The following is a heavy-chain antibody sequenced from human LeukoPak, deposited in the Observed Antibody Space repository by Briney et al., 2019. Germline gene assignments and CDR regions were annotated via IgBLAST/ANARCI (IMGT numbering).Heavy chain of an antibody. CDR1: AVSSGSYS. CDR3: ARGRAGRGYSYVIYYYYYMDV. V-gene: IGHV4-4*07. CDR2: IFSSGGT. Sequence: SETLSLTCTVSAVSSGSYSLNWIRQSAGKGLEWIGRIFSSGGTNYNPSLKSRVTISVDTSKNQFSLKLSSVTAADTAVYYCARGRAGRGYSYVIYYYYYMDVWGKGTTVTVSS. J-gene: IGHJ6*03. D-gene: IGHD5-18*01.